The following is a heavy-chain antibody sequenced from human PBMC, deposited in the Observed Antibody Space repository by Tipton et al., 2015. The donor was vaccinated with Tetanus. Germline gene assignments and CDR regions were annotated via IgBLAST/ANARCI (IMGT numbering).Heavy chain of an antibody. CDR3: ATVPSNNWCYFDY. CDR1: GDPISSHY. D-gene: IGHD4-11*01. J-gene: IGHJ4*02. V-gene: IGHV4-4*07. CDR2: IYLSGST. Sequence: TLSLTCTVVSGDPISSHYWSWIRQSAGKGLEFIGRIYLSGSTNYNPTFKNRVTMSVDMSKNQFSLRLDSVTAADTATYYCATVPSNNWCYFDYWGQGTLVTVSS.